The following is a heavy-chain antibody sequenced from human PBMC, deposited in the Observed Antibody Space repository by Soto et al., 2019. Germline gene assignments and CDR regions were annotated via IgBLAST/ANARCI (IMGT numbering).Heavy chain of an antibody. J-gene: IGHJ3*02. CDR2: INHSGST. V-gene: IGHV4-34*01. D-gene: IGHD2-2*01. Sequence: SETLSLTCAVYGGSFSGYYWSWIRQPPGKGLEWIGEINHSGSTNYNPSLKSRVTISVDTSKNQFSLKLSSVTAADTAVYYCARGGVGYCSSTSCYGGRAFDIWGQGTMVTVSS. CDR3: ARGGVGYCSSTSCYGGRAFDI. CDR1: GGSFSGYY.